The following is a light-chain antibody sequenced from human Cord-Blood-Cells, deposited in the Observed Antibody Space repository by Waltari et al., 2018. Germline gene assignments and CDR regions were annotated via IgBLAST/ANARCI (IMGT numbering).Light chain of an antibody. CDR1: SSNIGAGYD. CDR2: GNS. V-gene: IGLV1-40*01. J-gene: IGLJ3*02. CDR3: QSYDSSHWV. Sequence: QSVLTQPPSVSGAPGQRVTISCTGSSSNIGAGYDVHWYQQLPGTAPKLLIYGNSNRPSGVPDRFSGSKSGTSASLAITGLQAKDEADYYCQSYDSSHWVFGGGTKLTVL.